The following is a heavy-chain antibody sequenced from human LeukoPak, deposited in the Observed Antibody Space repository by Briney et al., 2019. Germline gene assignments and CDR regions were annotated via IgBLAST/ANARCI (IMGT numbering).Heavy chain of an antibody. V-gene: IGHV3-20*01. CDR1: GFTFDDYG. J-gene: IGHJ4*02. CDR3: ARNRGIYEIGAYFDY. CDR2: VNWNGGST. Sequence: GGSLRLSCAASGFTFDDYGMGWVRQAPGKGLEWVSGVNWNGGSTAYSDSVKGRFTISTDNAKNSLYLQMNSLRAEDTALYHCARNRGIYEIGAYFDYWGQGTLVTVPS. D-gene: IGHD5/OR15-5a*01.